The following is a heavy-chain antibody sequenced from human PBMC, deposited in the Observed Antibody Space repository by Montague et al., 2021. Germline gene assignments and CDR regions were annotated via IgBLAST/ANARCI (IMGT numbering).Heavy chain of an antibody. Sequence: SETLSLTCTVSRSLINSDYYWGWIRQPPGKGLEWMWIFSHGGRTYYNPSLNRRVTISVDTSNNHFPLQLSSVTAADTAMYYCARERDRYYYMDIWGKGTTITVSS. J-gene: IGHJ6*03. CDR1: RSLINSDYY. V-gene: IGHV4-38-2*02. CDR2: FSHGGRT. CDR3: ARERDRYYYMDI.